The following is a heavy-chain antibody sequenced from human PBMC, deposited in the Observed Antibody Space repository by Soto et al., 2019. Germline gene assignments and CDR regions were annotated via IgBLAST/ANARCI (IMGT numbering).Heavy chain of an antibody. CDR1: GGSISSYY. D-gene: IGHD4-17*01. CDR2: IYYSGST. J-gene: IGHJ4*02. Sequence: SETLSLTCTVSGGSISSYYWSWIRQPPGKGLEWIGYIYYSGSTNYNPSLKSRVTISVDTSKNQFSLKLSSVTAADTAVYYCARALGDYGPYYVDYWGQGTLVTVSS. V-gene: IGHV4-59*01. CDR3: ARALGDYGPYYVDY.